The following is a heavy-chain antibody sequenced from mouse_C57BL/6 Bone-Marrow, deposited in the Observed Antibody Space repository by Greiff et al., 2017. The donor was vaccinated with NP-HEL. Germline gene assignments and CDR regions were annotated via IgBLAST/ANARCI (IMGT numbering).Heavy chain of an antibody. CDR3: ARHEMYGSSPHWYFDV. CDR1: GYTFTEYT. D-gene: IGHD1-1*01. CDR2: FYPGSGSI. Sequence: VQLQQSGAELVKPGASVKLSCKASGYTFTEYTIHWVKQRSGQGLEWIGWFYPGSGSIKYNEKFKDKATLNADKSSSTVYMELSRLTSEDSAVCFCARHEMYGSSPHWYFDVWGTGTTVTVSS. J-gene: IGHJ1*03. V-gene: IGHV1-62-2*01.